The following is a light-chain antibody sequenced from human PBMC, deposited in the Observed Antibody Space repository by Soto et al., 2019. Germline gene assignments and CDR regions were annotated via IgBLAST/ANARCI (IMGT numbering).Light chain of an antibody. CDR1: SSDVGAYNS. Sequence: SALAQPASVSGSPGQSITISCTGTSSDVGAYNSVSWYQQHPHRAPQVIIYKGTQRPSGVSNRFSGSTSGNAASLIISALQADDEADYFCCSSAPESTYAFGSGPKATVL. CDR3: CSSAPESTYA. CDR2: KGT. V-gene: IGLV2-23*01. J-gene: IGLJ1*01.